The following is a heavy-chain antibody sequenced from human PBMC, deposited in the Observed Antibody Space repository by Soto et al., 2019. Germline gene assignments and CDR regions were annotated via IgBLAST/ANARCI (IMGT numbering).Heavy chain of an antibody. D-gene: IGHD2-21*02. CDR2: INPNSGGT. Sequence: VKVSCKASGYTFTGYYMHWVRQAPGQGLEWMGWINPNSGGTNYAQKFQGWVTMTRDTSISTAYMELSRLRSDDTAVYYCARVGGPPYCGGDCYSGGWFDPWGQGTLVTVSS. V-gene: IGHV1-2*04. CDR3: ARVGGPPYCGGDCYSGGWFDP. CDR1: GYTFTGYY. J-gene: IGHJ5*02.